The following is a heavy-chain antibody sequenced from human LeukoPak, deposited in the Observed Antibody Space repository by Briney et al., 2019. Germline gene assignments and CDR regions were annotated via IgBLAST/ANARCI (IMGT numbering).Heavy chain of an antibody. D-gene: IGHD3-3*01. CDR1: GGSISSGDYY. J-gene: IGHJ5*02. CDR2: IYYSGST. V-gene: IGHV4-30-4*08. Sequence: SETLPLTCTVSGGSISSGDYYWSWIRQPPGKGLEWIGYIYYSGSTYYNPSLKSRVTISVDTSKNQFSLKLSSVTAADTAVYYCARTIFGVVIKSWFDPWGQGTLVTVSS. CDR3: ARTIFGVVIKSWFDP.